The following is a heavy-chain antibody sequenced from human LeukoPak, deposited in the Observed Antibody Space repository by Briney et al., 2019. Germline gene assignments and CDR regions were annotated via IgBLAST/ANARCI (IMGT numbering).Heavy chain of an antibody. CDR3: VKAGIGVVGYFDY. CDR1: GFTFSSHA. V-gene: IGHV3-23*01. Sequence: AGGSLRLSCAASGFTFSSHAMSWVRQAPGKGLEWVSAISGGGTTTYYADSVKGRFTISRDNSKNTLYLQMNSLRDEDTALYYCVKAGIGVVGYFDYWGQGTLVTVSS. D-gene: IGHD6-19*01. CDR2: ISGGGTTT. J-gene: IGHJ4*02.